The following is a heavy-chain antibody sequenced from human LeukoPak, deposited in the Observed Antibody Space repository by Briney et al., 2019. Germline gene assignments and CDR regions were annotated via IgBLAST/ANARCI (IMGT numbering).Heavy chain of an antibody. V-gene: IGHV3-30*18. CDR2: ISYDGSTS. Sequence: GGSLRLSCAASGFTFGSSAMHGVRQAPGKGLEWVAFISYDGSTSYYTDSVKGRFTVSRDNSKNTLFLQMNNLRPEDTTVFSCAKGAVITLRNWYFDLWGRGTLVTVSS. CDR3: AKGAVITLRNWYFDL. J-gene: IGHJ2*01. CDR1: GFTFGSSA. D-gene: IGHD3-16*01.